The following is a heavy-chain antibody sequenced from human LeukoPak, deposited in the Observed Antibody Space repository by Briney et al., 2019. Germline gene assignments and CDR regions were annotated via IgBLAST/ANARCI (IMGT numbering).Heavy chain of an antibody. CDR1: GFTFSSYA. CDR3: AEDPYYDFWSGYYQYYFDY. J-gene: IGHJ4*02. V-gene: IGHV3-23*01. CDR2: ISGSGGST. D-gene: IGHD3-3*01. Sequence: GGSLRLSCAASGFTFSSYAMSWVRQAPGKGLEWVSAISGSGGSTYYADSVKGRFTISRDNSKNTLYLQMNSLRAEDTAVYYCAEDPYYDFWSGYYQYYFDYWGQGTLVTVPS.